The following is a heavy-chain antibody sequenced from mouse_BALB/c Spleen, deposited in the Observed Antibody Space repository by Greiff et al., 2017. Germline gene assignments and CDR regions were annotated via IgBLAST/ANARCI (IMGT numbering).Heavy chain of an antibody. CDR1: GFTFSSFG. D-gene: IGHD1-1*01. CDR3: ARSDYGSRWFAY. CDR2: ISSGSSTI. V-gene: IGHV5-17*02. J-gene: IGHJ3*01. Sequence: EVKLMESGGGLVQPGGSRKLSCAASGFTFSSFGMHWVRQAPEKGLEWVAYISSGSSTIYYADTVKGRFTISRDNPKNTLFLQMTSLRSEDTAMYYCARSDYGSRWFAYWGQGTLVTVSA.